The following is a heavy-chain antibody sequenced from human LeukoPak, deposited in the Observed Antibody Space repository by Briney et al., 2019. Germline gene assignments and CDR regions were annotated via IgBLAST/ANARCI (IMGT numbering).Heavy chain of an antibody. V-gene: IGHV7-4-1*02. CDR1: GYTFTTYN. D-gene: IGHD3-16*02. CDR3: ARAFQSLGGLSLPDY. J-gene: IGHJ4*02. Sequence: ASVKVSCKASGYTFTTYNIHWVRQAPGQGLEWMGWIHPSTGNPTYAQGFTGRFVFSLDTSVSTTYLQISSLKAEDTAVHFCARAFQSLGGLSLPDYWGQGTLVTVSS. CDR2: IHPSTGNP.